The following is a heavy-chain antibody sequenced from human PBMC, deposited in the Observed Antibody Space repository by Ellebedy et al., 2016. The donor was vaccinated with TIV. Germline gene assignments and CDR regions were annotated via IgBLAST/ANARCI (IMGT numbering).Heavy chain of an antibody. V-gene: IGHV1-46*01. CDR2: INPSGGTT. D-gene: IGHD3-9*01. CDR1: GHTFSSYY. CDR3: VREPYDILTGSSTWLDP. Sequence: ASVKVSCKATGHTFSSYYMHWVRQAPGQGLEWMGMINPSGGTTNYGQKFQGRVTMTRDTSTSTVYMELSSLRSEDTAIYYCVREPYDILTGSSTWLDPWGQGTLVTVSS. J-gene: IGHJ5*02.